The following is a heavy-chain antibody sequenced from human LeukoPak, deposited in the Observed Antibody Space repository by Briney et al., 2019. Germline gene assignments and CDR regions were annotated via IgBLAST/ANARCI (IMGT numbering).Heavy chain of an antibody. V-gene: IGHV4-59*13. J-gene: IGHJ4*02. Sequence: PSETLSLTCTVSGGSISSYYWSWIRKPPGQGKEWIGYIYYSGSTNYNPSLNSRVTISVDTSKNQFSLKLSSVTAADTAVYYCARSRGYYDSSMYYFDYWGQGTLVTVSS. D-gene: IGHD3-22*01. CDR3: ARSRGYYDSSMYYFDY. CDR2: IYYSGST. CDR1: GGSISSYY.